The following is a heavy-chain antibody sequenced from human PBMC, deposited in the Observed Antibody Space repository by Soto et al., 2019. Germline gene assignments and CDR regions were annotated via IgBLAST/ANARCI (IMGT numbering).Heavy chain of an antibody. J-gene: IGHJ4*02. D-gene: IGHD2-2*01. Sequence: QVQLVQSGAEVKKPGASVKVSCKASGYTFTSYGIIWVRQAPGQGLEWMGWISAYNDNTNYAQKLQGRVTMTTDTSTSTAYMELRSLRSDDTAVYYCAREYCTSTSCYDPDYWGQGTLVTVSS. CDR3: AREYCTSTSCYDPDY. CDR1: GYTFTSYG. CDR2: ISAYNDNT. V-gene: IGHV1-18*01.